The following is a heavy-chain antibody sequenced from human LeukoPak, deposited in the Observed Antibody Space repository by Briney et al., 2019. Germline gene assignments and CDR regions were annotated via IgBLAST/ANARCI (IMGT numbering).Heavy chain of an antibody. CDR1: GFTFSNYA. V-gene: IGHV3-23*01. J-gene: IGHJ4*02. CDR3: AKSSTRDAPLGYSDY. CDR2: ISGRGDST. Sequence: GGSLRLSCVASGFTFSNYAMNWVRQAPGKGLEWVAVISGRGDSTYFPDSVKGRLTISRDDSKNMVFLQMNSLRVEDTAIYYCAKSSTRDAPLGYSDYWGQGALVTVSS.